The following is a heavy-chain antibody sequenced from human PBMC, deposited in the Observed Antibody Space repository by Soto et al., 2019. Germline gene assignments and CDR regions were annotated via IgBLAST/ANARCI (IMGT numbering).Heavy chain of an antibody. D-gene: IGHD6-6*01. CDR2: ISGSGGST. V-gene: IGHV3-23*01. Sequence: GGSLRLSCAASGFTFSSYAMSWVRQAPGKGLEWVSAISGSGGSTYYADSVKGRSTISRDNSKNTLYLQMNSLRAEDTAVCYCAKDPLDGPGYFDYWGQGTLVTVSS. CDR3: AKDPLDGPGYFDY. J-gene: IGHJ4*02. CDR1: GFTFSSYA.